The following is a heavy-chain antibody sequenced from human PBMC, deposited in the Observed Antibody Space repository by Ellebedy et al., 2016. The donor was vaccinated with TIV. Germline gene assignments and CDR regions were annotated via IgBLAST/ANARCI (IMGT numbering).Heavy chain of an antibody. V-gene: IGHV3-7*01. CDR3: ARRYMGV. Sequence: GESLKISXAASGFTFSSYWMQWVRRAPGKGLEWVANIKQDGSAKYYVDSVKGRFTISRDNAKNSVYLQMNNLRAEDTAVYYCARRYMGVWGRGTTVTVSS. J-gene: IGHJ6*03. CDR2: IKQDGSAK. CDR1: GFTFSSYW.